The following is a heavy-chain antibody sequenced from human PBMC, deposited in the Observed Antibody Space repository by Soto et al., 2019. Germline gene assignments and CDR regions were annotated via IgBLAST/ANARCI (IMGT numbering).Heavy chain of an antibody. CDR2: IYYSGST. J-gene: IGHJ3*02. D-gene: IGHD3-22*01. V-gene: IGHV4-59*01. CDR1: GGSISSYY. Sequence: SETLSLTCTVSGGSISSYYWSWIRQPPGKGLEWIGYIYYSGSTNYNPSLKSRVTISVDTSKNQFSLKLSSVTAADTAVYYCARGYYYDSSGYYYDAFDIWGQGTMVTVSS. CDR3: ARGYYYDSSGYYYDAFDI.